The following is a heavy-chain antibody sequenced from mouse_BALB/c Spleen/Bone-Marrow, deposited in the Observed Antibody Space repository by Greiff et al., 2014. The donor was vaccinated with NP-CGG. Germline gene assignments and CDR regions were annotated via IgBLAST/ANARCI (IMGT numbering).Heavy chain of an antibody. CDR1: GFTFSSYD. Sequence: VQLKESGGDLVRPGGSLKLSCAASGFTFSSYDMSWVRQTPDKRLEWVATIGSGGSYTYYPDSVKGRFTISRDNARNTLYLQMSSLKSEDTAMYYCSRLGYDYDGAWFAYWGQGTLVTVSA. D-gene: IGHD2-4*01. CDR2: IGSGGSYT. V-gene: IGHV5-6*01. CDR3: SRLGYDYDGAWFAY. J-gene: IGHJ3*01.